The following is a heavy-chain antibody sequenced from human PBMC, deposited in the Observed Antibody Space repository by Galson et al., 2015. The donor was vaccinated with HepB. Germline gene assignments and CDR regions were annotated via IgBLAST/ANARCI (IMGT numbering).Heavy chain of an antibody. V-gene: IGHV3-30*04. CDR3: ARVLNALSYQMDV. Sequence: SLRLSCAASGFTFSSYTMHWVRQAPGKGLEWVAVISYDGNNKYYADSVKGRFTISRGNSKNTLYLQVNIVRAEDTAVYYCARVLNALSYQMDVWGQGTTVTVSS. CDR1: GFTFSSYT. D-gene: IGHD2-2*01. J-gene: IGHJ6*02. CDR2: ISYDGNNK.